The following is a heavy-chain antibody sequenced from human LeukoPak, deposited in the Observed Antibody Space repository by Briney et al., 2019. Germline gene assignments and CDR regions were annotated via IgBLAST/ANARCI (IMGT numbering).Heavy chain of an antibody. CDR3: ATDRAMVVGSSWYYDY. CDR2: IWEDGSNK. Sequence: GGSLRLSWAASGFAFSSYGMHWGRQAPGNGLEWVSLIWEDGSNKYYEDSVNGRFTISRDNSKGTLNLQMSSLRAEDTALYHCATDRAMVVGSSWYYDYWGQGPLVHVSS. CDR1: GFAFSSYG. V-gene: IGHV3-33*01. J-gene: IGHJ4*02. D-gene: IGHD5-18*01.